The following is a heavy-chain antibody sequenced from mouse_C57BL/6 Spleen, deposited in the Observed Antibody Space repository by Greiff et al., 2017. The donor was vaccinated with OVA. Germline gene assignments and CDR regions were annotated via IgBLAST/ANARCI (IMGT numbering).Heavy chain of an antibody. Sequence: VQLQQSGAELVKPGASVKFSCKASGYAFSSYWMNWVKQRPGKGLEWIGKIYPGDGDTKYNGKFKGKATLTADKSYSTAYMQLTSLTSEDSAVYFCARNFYGSSYYYGYWGQGTTLTVSS. CDR3: ARNFYGSSYYYGY. V-gene: IGHV1-80*01. CDR1: GYAFSSYW. CDR2: IYPGDGDT. J-gene: IGHJ2*01. D-gene: IGHD1-1*01.